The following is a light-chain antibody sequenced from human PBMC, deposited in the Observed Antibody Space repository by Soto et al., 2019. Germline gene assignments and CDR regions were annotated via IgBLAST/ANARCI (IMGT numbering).Light chain of an antibody. CDR1: QSVSTN. V-gene: IGKV3D-15*01. J-gene: IGKJ1*01. CDR2: GAS. CDR3: QQYIKWPWT. Sequence: ATLSCRASQSVSTNLXWYXXNXGXXXRXXXYGASSRATGIPARFSGSGSGTEFTLTISSLQSEDFAVYYCQQYIKWPWTFGQGAKVDIK.